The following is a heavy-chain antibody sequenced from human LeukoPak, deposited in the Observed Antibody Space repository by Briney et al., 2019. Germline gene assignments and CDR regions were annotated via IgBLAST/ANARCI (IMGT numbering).Heavy chain of an antibody. J-gene: IGHJ4*02. CDR2: ISSSTYT. CDR1: GFTFSDYY. V-gene: IGHV3-11*05. Sequence: GGSLRLSCAASGFTFSDYYMSWIRQAPGEGLEWVSYISSSTYTNYADPVKGRFTISRDNAKNSLYLQMNSLRAEDTAVYCCARDGRKGYGSGSLDYWGQGTLVTVSS. D-gene: IGHD3-10*01. CDR3: ARDGRKGYGSGSLDY.